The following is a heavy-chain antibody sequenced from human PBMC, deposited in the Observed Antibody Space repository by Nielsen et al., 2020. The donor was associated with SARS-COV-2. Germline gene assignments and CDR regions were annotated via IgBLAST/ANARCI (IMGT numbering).Heavy chain of an antibody. V-gene: IGHV3-7*01. CDR2: IKQDGSEK. J-gene: IGHJ6*03. CDR3: ARDRYFDWLLSDYYYYYMDV. Sequence: GGSLRLSCAASGFTFSSYWMSWVRQAPGKGLEWVANIKQDGSEKYYVDSVKGRFTISRDNAKNSLYLQMNSLRAEDTAVYYCARDRYFDWLLSDYYYYYMDVWGKGTTVTVSS. CDR1: GFTFSSYW. D-gene: IGHD3-9*01.